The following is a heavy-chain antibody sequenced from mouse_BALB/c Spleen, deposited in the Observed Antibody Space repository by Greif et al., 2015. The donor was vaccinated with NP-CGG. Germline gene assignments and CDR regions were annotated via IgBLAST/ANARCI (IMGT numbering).Heavy chain of an antibody. V-gene: IGHV5-4*02. CDR2: ISVGGSYT. CDR3: ARDYYGSSYAMDY. D-gene: IGHD1-1*01. CDR1: GFTFSDYY. Sequence: EVKLVESGGGLVKPGGSLKLSCAASGFTFSDYYMYWVRQTPEKRLEWVATISVGGSYTYYPDSVKGRFTISRDNAKNNLYLQMSSLKSEDTAMYYCARDYYGSSYAMDYWGQGTSVTVSS. J-gene: IGHJ4*01.